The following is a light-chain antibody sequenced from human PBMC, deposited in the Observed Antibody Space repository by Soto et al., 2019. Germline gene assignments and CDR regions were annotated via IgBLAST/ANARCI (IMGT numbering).Light chain of an antibody. Sequence: QSALTQPASVSGSPGQSITISCTGTSSDVGNYNLVSWYQQHPGKAPKLMIYEGSKRPSGVSNRFSGSKSGITASLTISGLQAEDEADYFCCSYAGSGTFVFGTATKLTVL. CDR1: SSDVGNYNL. V-gene: IGLV2-23*01. J-gene: IGLJ1*01. CDR2: EGS. CDR3: CSYAGSGTFV.